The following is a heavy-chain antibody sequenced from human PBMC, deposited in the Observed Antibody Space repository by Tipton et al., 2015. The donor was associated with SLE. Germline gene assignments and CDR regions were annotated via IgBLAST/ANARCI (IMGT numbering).Heavy chain of an antibody. CDR1: GGSISSGGYS. CDR2: IYHSGST. V-gene: IGHV4-30-2*03. D-gene: IGHD1-26*01. J-gene: IGHJ3*01. CDR3: AKQRVWDRAFDF. Sequence: TLSLTCAVSGGSISSGGYSWSWIRQPPGKGLEWIGYIYHSGSTYYNPSLKSRVTISVDTPKNQFSLNVTSVTVADTAVYYCAKQRVWDRAFDFWGQGTLAAVSS.